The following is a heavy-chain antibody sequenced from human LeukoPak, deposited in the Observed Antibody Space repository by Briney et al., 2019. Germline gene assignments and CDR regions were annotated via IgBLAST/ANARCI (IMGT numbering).Heavy chain of an antibody. V-gene: IGHV3-66*01. CDR3: ARAYSDLIYVY. J-gene: IGHJ4*02. D-gene: IGHD3-16*01. CDR2: LYSGGNT. CDR1: GFTVSNNY. Sequence: GGSLRLSCAASGFTVSNNYMSWVRQAPGKGLEWVSVLYSGGNTYYADSVKGRFTISRDNSKNTLYLQMNSLKSEDTAVYYCARAYSDLIYVYWGQGTLVTVSS.